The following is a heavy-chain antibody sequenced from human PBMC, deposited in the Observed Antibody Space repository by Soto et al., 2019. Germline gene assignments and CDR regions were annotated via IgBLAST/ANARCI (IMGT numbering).Heavy chain of an antibody. J-gene: IGHJ6*02. V-gene: IGHV1-69*13. D-gene: IGHD3-3*01. CDR1: GGTFSSYA. CDR3: ARDKGRITIFGVATAEYYYYGMDV. Sequence: SVKVSCKASGGTFSSYAISWVRQAPGQGLEWMGGIIPIFGTANCAQKFQGRVTITADESTSAAYMELSSLRSEDTAVYYCARDKGRITIFGVATAEYYYYGMDVWGQGTTVTVSS. CDR2: IIPIFGTA.